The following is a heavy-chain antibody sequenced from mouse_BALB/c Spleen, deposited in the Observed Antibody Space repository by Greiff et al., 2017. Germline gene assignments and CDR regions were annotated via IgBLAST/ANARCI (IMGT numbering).Heavy chain of an antibody. V-gene: IGHV2-4-1*01. Sequence: VQLQQSGPGLVQPSQSLSITCTVSGFSLTSYGVHWVRQSPGKGLEWLGVIWSGGSTDYNAAFISRLSISKDNSKSQVFFKMNSLQADDTAIYYCASDIRYFDVWGAGTTVTVSS. CDR1: GFSLTSYG. CDR2: IWSGGST. J-gene: IGHJ1*01. CDR3: ASDIRYFDV.